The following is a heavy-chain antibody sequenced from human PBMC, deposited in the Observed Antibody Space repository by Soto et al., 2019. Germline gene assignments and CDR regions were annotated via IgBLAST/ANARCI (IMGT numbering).Heavy chain of an antibody. J-gene: IGHJ4*02. CDR2: ITPFNGNT. Sequence: SVKVSCKASGYTFTYRYLHWVRQAPGQALEWMGWITPFNGNTNYAQKFQDRVTITRDRSMSTAYMELSSLRSEDTAMYYCASGECSGGSCYSFQFDYWGQGTLVTVSS. D-gene: IGHD2-15*01. CDR1: GYTFTYRY. V-gene: IGHV1-45*02. CDR3: ASGECSGGSCYSFQFDY.